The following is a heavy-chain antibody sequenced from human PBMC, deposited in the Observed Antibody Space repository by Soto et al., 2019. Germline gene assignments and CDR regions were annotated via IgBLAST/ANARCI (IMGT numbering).Heavy chain of an antibody. V-gene: IGHV4-59*01. CDR2: IYYSGST. CDR3: ARDQGALAWLGYYYGMDV. CDR1: GGSISSYY. Sequence: KASETLSLTCTVSGGSISSYYWSWIRQPPGKGLEWIGYIYYSGSTNYNPSLKSRVTISVDTSKNQFSLKLSSVTAADTAVYYCARDQGALAWLGYYYGMDVWGQGTTVTVSS. J-gene: IGHJ6*02. D-gene: IGHD1-26*01.